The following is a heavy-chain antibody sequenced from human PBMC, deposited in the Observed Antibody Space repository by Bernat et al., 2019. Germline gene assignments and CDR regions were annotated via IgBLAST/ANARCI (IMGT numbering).Heavy chain of an antibody. Sequence: QVQLVQSGAEVKKPGASVKVSCKVSGYTLTELSMHWVRQAPGKGLEWMGGFDPEDGETIYAQKFQGRVTMTEETSTGTAYMELSSLRSEDTAVYYCATEEGGGGTAMVRADYFDYWGQGTLVTVSS. D-gene: IGHD5-18*01. V-gene: IGHV1-24*01. J-gene: IGHJ4*02. CDR2: FDPEDGET. CDR1: GYTLTELS. CDR3: ATEEGGGGTAMVRADYFDY.